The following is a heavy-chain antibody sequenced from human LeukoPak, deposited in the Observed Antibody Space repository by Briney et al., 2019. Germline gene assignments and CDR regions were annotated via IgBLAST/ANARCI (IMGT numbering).Heavy chain of an antibody. V-gene: IGHV3-11*06. J-gene: IGHJ4*02. CDR2: ISIGSSYT. CDR1: GFTFSDYY. D-gene: IGHD7-27*01. CDR3: ARDAPGDPVYY. Sequence: GGSLRLSCAASGFTFSDYYMSWICQAPGKGLEWVSYISIGSSYTNYADSVKGRFTISRDNDQNSLYLQMNSLGAEDTAVYYCARDAPGDPVYYRGQGTLVTVSS.